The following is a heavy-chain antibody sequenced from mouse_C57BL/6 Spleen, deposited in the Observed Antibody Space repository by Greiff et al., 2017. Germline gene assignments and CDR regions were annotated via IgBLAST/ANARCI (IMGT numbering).Heavy chain of an antibody. CDR1: GFTFTDYY. D-gene: IGHD1-1*01. J-gene: IGHJ1*03. CDR2: IRNKANGYTT. V-gene: IGHV7-3*01. Sequence: EVQLVESGGGLVQPGGSLSLSCAASGFTFTDYYMSWVRQPPGKALEWLGFIRNKANGYTTEYSASVKGRFTISRDNSQSILYRQVNALRAEDSATYYCARSPLYYGSSYGYFDVWGTGTTVTVSS. CDR3: ARSPLYYGSSYGYFDV.